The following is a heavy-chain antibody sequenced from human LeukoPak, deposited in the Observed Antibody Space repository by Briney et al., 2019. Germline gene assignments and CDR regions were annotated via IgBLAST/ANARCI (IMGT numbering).Heavy chain of an antibody. CDR1: GGSLSHYY. D-gene: IGHD6-13*01. CDR3: ARGRRVYSSSWYVLAYFDY. J-gene: IGHJ4*02. CDR2: INHSGST. Sequence: KPSETLSLTCAVYGGSLSHYYWSWIRQPPGKGLEWIGEINHSGSTNYNPSLKSRVTISVDTSKNQFSLKLSSVTAADTAVYYCARGRRVYSSSWYVLAYFDYWGQGTLVTVSS. V-gene: IGHV4-34*01.